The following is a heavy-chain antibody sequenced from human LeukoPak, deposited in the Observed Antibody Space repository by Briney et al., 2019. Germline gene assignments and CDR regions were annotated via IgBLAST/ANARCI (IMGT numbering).Heavy chain of an antibody. D-gene: IGHD3-3*01. CDR1: GYTFTGYY. V-gene: IGHV1-2*02. CDR3: ARTLEWLAPYDALDI. CDR2: INPYSVGS. Sequence: ASVKVSCKASGYTFTGYYLHWVRQAPGQGLEWLGWINPYSVGSNYAQKFQGRVTMTKDTSIGTAYLEVNGLTSGDTAVYYCARTLEWLAPYDALDIWGQGTMVTVSS. J-gene: IGHJ3*02.